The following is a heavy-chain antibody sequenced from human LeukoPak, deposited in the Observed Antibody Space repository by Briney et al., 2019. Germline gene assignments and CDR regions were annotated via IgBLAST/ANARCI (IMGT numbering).Heavy chain of an antibody. CDR3: AREGDGYNNFDY. CDR2: IIPIFGTA. D-gene: IGHD5-24*01. V-gene: IGHV1-69*05. J-gene: IGHJ4*02. CDR1: GGTFSSYA. Sequence: SVKVSCKASGGTFSSYAISWVRQAPGQGLEWMGGIIPIFGTANYAQKFQGRVTMTRDTSTITFYMELSSLRSEDTAVYYCAREGDGYNNFDYWGQGTLVTVSS.